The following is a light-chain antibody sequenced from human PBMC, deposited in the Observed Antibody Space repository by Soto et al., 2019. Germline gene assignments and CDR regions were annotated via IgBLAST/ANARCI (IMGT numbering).Light chain of an antibody. CDR2: EVS. J-gene: IGLJ1*01. Sequence: QSALTQPASMSGSPGQSITISSTGTSSDVGGYNYVSWYQLHPGKAPKLMVYEVSNRPSGVSNRFSGSKSGNTASLTISGLQAEDEADYYCSSYTSSTAYVFGTGTKVTVL. CDR3: SSYTSSTAYV. V-gene: IGLV2-14*01. CDR1: SSDVGGYNY.